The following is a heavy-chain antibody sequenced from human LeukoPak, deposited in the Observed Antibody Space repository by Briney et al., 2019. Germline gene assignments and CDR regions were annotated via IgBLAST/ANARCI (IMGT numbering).Heavy chain of an antibody. J-gene: IGHJ4*02. Sequence: GASVKVSCKASGYTFTGYYMHWVRQAPGQGLEWMGWINPNSGGTNYAQKFQGRVTMTRDTSISTAYMELSRLRSDDTAVYFCARDARKFSTSNGGDYWGQGTLVTVSS. V-gene: IGHV1-2*02. CDR2: INPNSGGT. CDR3: ARDARKFSTSNGGDY. D-gene: IGHD6-6*01. CDR1: GYTFTGYY.